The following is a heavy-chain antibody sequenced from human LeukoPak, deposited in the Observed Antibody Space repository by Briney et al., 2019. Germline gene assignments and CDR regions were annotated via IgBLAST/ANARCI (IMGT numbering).Heavy chain of an antibody. CDR2: IYYSGST. V-gene: IGHV4-39*01. CDR1: GDSTSSDRYY. CDR3: ARGRPYSGGYHLDY. D-gene: IGHD1-26*01. J-gene: IGHJ4*02. Sequence: SETLSLTCTVSGDSTSSDRYYGGWVRQPPGKGLEWIGNIYYSGSTYYNPSLKSRVTMSVDTSKNQFFLKLNSVTAADTAVYYCARGRPYSGGYHLDYWGQGTLVTVS.